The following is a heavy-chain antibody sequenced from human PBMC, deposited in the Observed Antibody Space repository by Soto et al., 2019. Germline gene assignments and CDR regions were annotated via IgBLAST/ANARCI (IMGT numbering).Heavy chain of an antibody. Sequence: GGSLRLSCAASGFTFSSYAMSWVRQAPGKGLEWVSAISGSGGSTYYADSVKGRFTISRDNSKNTLYLQMNSLRAEDTAVYYCAKDSDGITIFGVVITPLDPWGQGTLVTVSS. CDR3: AKDSDGITIFGVVITPLDP. CDR1: GFTFSSYA. D-gene: IGHD3-3*01. V-gene: IGHV3-23*01. J-gene: IGHJ5*02. CDR2: ISGSGGST.